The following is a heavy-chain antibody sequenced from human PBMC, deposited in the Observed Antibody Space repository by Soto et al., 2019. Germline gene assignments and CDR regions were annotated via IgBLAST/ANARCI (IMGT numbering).Heavy chain of an antibody. J-gene: IGHJ4*02. CDR3: ARDSEIWFGEE. Sequence: EVQLVESGGGLVQPGGSLRLSCAASGFTFSSYWMSWVRQAPGKGLEWVANIKQDGSEKYYVDSVKGRFTISRDNAEHSLYLQMNSLRAEDTAVYYCARDSEIWFGEEWGQGTLVTVSS. V-gene: IGHV3-7*05. CDR2: IKQDGSEK. CDR1: GFTFSSYW. D-gene: IGHD3-10*01.